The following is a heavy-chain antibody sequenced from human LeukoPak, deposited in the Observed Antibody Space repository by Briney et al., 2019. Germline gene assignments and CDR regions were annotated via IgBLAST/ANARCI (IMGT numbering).Heavy chain of an antibody. Sequence: SETLSLTCTVSGGSISSYYWSWIRQPPGKGLEWIGYIYYSGSTNYNPSLKSRVTISVDTSKNQFSLKLSSVTAADTAVYYCARGIVGATYAEYFQHWGRGTLVTVSS. D-gene: IGHD1-26*01. CDR3: ARGIVGATYAEYFQH. J-gene: IGHJ1*01. V-gene: IGHV4-59*01. CDR2: IYYSGST. CDR1: GGSISSYY.